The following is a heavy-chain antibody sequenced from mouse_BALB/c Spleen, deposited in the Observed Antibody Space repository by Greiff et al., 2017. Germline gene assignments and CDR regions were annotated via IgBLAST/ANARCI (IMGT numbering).Heavy chain of an antibody. Sequence: VKLVESGPGLVAPSQSLSITCTVSGFSLTSYGVHWVRQPPGKGLEWLGVIWAGGSTNYNSALMSRLSISKDNSKSQVFLKMNSLQTDDTAMYYCARGAYDGYYEQYFDVWGAGTTVTVSS. CDR3: ARGAYDGYYEQYFDV. J-gene: IGHJ1*01. V-gene: IGHV2-9*02. CDR1: GFSLTSYG. CDR2: IWAGGST. D-gene: IGHD2-3*01.